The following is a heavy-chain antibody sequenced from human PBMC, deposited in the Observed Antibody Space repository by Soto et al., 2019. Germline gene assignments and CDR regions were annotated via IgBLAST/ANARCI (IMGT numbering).Heavy chain of an antibody. J-gene: IGHJ6*02. CDR1: GGTFSSYA. Sequence: SVKVSCKASGGTFSSYAISWVRQPPGQGLEWMGGIIPIFGTANYAQKFQGRVTITADESTSTAYMELSSLRSEDTDVYYCERGAPYYYDSSGYTGLYYGMDVWGQGTTVTVSS. CDR2: IIPIFGTA. D-gene: IGHD3-22*01. CDR3: ERGAPYYYDSSGYTGLYYGMDV. V-gene: IGHV1-69*13.